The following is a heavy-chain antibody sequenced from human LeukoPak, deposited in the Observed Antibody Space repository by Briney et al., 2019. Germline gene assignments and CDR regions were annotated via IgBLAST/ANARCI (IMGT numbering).Heavy chain of an antibody. J-gene: IGHJ4*02. CDR3: AQIRPSTYYDSSGSFDY. V-gene: IGHV4-59*08. D-gene: IGHD3-22*01. Sequence: KPSETLSLTFTLSGXSISSDYWSWIRQPPGKVLERIGYIYYTGSTHYNPSLKSRVTISLDTSKNQFSLKLSSVTAADTAVYYCAQIRPSTYYDSSGSFDYWGQGTLVTVSS. CDR2: IYYTGST. CDR1: GXSISSDY.